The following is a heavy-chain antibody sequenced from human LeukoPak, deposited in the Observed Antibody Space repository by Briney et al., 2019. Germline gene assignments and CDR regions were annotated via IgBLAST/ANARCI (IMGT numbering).Heavy chain of an antibody. CDR1: DFSFITYA. CDR3: AKARYCSSTSCYGWFDP. CDR2: ISGGGDAT. V-gene: IGHV3-23*01. Sequence: GGSLRLSCAASDFSFITYAMSWVRQAPGKGLEWVSTISGGGDATYYADSVKGRFTISRDNSKNTLYLQMNSLRAEDTAVYYCAKARYCSSTSCYGWFDPWGQGTLVTVSS. J-gene: IGHJ5*02. D-gene: IGHD2-2*01.